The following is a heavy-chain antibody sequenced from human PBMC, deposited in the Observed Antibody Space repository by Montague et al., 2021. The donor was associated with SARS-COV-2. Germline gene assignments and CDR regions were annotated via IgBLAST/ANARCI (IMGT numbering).Heavy chain of an antibody. CDR1: GGSISSSSYY. Sequence: SETLSLTCTVSGGSISSSSYYWGWIRQPPGKGLEWIGSPYYTGSTYYXPPLKSRVTISVDTSKNQFSLKLSSVTAADTAVYYCARDSSSWYYWFDPWGQGTLVTVSS. CDR3: ARDSSSWYYWFDP. J-gene: IGHJ5*02. D-gene: IGHD6-13*01. CDR2: PYYTGST. V-gene: IGHV4-39*01.